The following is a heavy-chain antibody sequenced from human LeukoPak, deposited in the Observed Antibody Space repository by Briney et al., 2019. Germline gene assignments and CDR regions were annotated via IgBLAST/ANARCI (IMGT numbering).Heavy chain of an antibody. J-gene: IGHJ6*02. CDR1: GGSFSGYY. CDR2: INHSGST. D-gene: IGHD6-6*01. Sequence: PSETLSLTCAVYGGSFSGYYWSWIRQPPGKGLEWIGEINHSGSTNYNPSLKGRVTISVDTSKNQFSLKLSSVTAADTAVYYCAKVVPAAISSIAARPRGDYYYGMDVWGQGTTVTVSS. CDR3: AKVVPAAISSIAARPRGDYYYGMDV. V-gene: IGHV4-34*01.